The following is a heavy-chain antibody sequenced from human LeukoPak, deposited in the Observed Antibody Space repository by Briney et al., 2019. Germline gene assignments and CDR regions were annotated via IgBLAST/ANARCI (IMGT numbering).Heavy chain of an antibody. D-gene: IGHD3-22*01. CDR2: IYYSGST. Sequence: SETLSLTCTVSGGPISNNSYYWGWIRQPPGKGLEWIGSIYYSGSTYHNPSLKSRVTISADTSKNQFSLKLSSVSAADTAVYYCARHSYYDSSGYYPYYFDYWGQGTLVTVSS. CDR3: ARHSYYDSSGYYPYYFDY. CDR1: GGPISNNSYY. V-gene: IGHV4-39*01. J-gene: IGHJ4*02.